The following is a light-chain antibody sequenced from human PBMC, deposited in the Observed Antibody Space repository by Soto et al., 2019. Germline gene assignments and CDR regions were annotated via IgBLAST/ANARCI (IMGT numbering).Light chain of an antibody. Sequence: EIVLTQSPGTLSLSPGERATLSCRASQSFSSSYLAWYQQKPGQAPRLLIYGASSRATGIPDRFSGSGSGTDFTLTISRLEAEDFAVYYCQHYGSSRTFGQGTKVEIK. CDR2: GAS. J-gene: IGKJ1*01. CDR1: QSFSSSY. V-gene: IGKV3-20*01. CDR3: QHYGSSRT.